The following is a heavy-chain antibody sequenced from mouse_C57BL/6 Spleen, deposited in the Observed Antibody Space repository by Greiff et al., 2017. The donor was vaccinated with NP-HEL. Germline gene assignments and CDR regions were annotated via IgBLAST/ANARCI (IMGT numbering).Heavy chain of an antibody. Sequence: EVQLVESGAELVKPGASVKLSCTASGFNIKDYYMHWVKQRTEQGLEWIGRIDPEDGETKYAPKFQGKATITADTSSNTAYLQLSSLTSEDTAVYYCARRTYYGSSYLYYAMDYWGQGTSVTVSS. CDR2: IDPEDGET. CDR3: ARRTYYGSSYLYYAMDY. V-gene: IGHV14-2*01. J-gene: IGHJ4*01. D-gene: IGHD1-1*01. CDR1: GFNIKDYY.